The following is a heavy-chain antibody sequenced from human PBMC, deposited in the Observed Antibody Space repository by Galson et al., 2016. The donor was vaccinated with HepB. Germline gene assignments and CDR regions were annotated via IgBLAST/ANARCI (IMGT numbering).Heavy chain of an antibody. CDR2: VYYDGRT. D-gene: IGHD3-22*01. CDR1: GSSIRNRSFY. J-gene: IGHJ4*02. CDR3: ARLMGFDSSGL. V-gene: IGHV4-39*01. Sequence: SETLSLTCSVSGSSIRNRSFYWGWIRQPPGKGLEWIGSVYYDGRTYHTPSLKSRLTMSIDTSKNQLSLELNSGTAADTAVYYCARLMGFDSSGLWGQGTLVIVS.